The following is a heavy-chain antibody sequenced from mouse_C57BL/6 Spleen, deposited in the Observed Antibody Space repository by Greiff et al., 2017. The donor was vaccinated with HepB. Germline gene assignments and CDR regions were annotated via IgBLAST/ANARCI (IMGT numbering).Heavy chain of an antibody. CDR3: ARSPYPDYFDY. V-gene: IGHV1-82*01. J-gene: IGHJ2*01. CDR2: IYPGDGDT. CDR1: GYAFSSSW. Sequence: QVQLQQSGPELVKPGASVKISCKASGYAFSSSWMNWVKQRPGKGLEWIGRIYPGDGDTNYNGKFKGKATLTADKSSSTAYMQLSSLTSEDSAVYFCARSPYPDYFDYWGQGTTLTVSS.